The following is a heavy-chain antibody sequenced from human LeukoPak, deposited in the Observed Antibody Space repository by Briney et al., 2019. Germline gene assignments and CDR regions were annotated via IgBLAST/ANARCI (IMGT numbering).Heavy chain of an antibody. CDR2: IWNSGST. Sequence: PSQTLSLTCSVSGDSISSRTYYWTWIRQHPEKGLEWIGYIWNSGSTNYNPSPKSRVTISVDTSKNQFSLKLTSMTAEDTAVYYCARVPRTVTYTDQWGQGTLVTVSS. V-gene: IGHV4-31*03. CDR1: GDSISSRTYY. CDR3: ARVPRTVTYTDQ. D-gene: IGHD4-17*01. J-gene: IGHJ4*02.